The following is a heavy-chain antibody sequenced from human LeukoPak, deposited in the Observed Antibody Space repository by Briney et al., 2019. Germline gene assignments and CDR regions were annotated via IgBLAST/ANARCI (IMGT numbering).Heavy chain of an antibody. CDR3: ASMYSSSSSGAFDI. Sequence: ASVKVSCKASGYTFTSYAMHWVRQAPGQRLEWMGWINAGNGKTKYSQKFQGRVTITRDTSASTAYMELSSLRSEDTAVYYCASMYSSSSSGAFDIWGQGTMVTVSS. CDR1: GYTFTSYA. CDR2: INAGNGKT. J-gene: IGHJ3*02. D-gene: IGHD6-6*01. V-gene: IGHV1-3*01.